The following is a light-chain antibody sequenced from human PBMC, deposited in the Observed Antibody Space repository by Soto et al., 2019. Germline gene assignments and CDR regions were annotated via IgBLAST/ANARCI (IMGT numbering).Light chain of an antibody. CDR1: QSISSS. J-gene: IGKJ1*01. CDR3: QHYNRYPVT. CDR2: KAS. V-gene: IGKV1-5*03. Sequence: DIQMTQSPSTLSASVGDRVTITCRASQSISSSLAWYQQKTGKAPKLLIYKASSLESGVPSRFSGSGFGTESTLTISSLLPDDIATYYCQHYNRYPVTCGQGTKVDIK.